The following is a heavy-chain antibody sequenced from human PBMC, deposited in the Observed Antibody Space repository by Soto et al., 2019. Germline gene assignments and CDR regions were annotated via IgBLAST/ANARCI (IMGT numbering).Heavy chain of an antibody. CDR2: IYPGDSDT. CDR1: GYSFTSYW. J-gene: IGHJ3*02. V-gene: IGHV5-51*01. D-gene: IGHD1-1*01. CDR3: ASATQTGTTWSPDAFDI. Sequence: PGESLKISCKGSGYSFTSYWIGWVRQMPGKGLEWMGIIYPGDSDTRYSPSFQGQVTISADKSISTAYLQWSSLRSEDTAVYYCASATQTGTTWSPDAFDIWGQGTMVNVS.